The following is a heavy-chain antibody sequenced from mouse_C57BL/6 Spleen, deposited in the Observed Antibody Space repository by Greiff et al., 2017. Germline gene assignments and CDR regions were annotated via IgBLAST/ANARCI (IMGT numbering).Heavy chain of an antibody. CDR1: GFNIKDYY. CDR2: IDPEDGDT. D-gene: IGHD1-1*01. J-gene: IGHJ1*03. Sequence: EVQVVESGAELVRPGASVKLSCTASGFNIKDYYMHWVKQRPEQGLEWIGRIDPEDGDTEYAPKFQGKATMTADTSSNTAYLQLSSLTSEDTAVYYCTVPLYYGSSYGYFDVWGTGTTVTVSS. CDR3: TVPLYYGSSYGYFDV. V-gene: IGHV14-1*01.